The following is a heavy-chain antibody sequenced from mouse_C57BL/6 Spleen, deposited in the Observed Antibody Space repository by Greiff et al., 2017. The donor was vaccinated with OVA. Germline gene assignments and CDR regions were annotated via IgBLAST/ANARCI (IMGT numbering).Heavy chain of an antibody. CDR2: INPYNGGT. D-gene: IGHD4-1*01. V-gene: IGHV1-19*01. CDR3: ARETTGTVFDY. CDR1: GYTFTDYY. J-gene: IGHJ2*01. Sequence: EVQLQQSGPVLVKPGASVKMSCKASGYTFTDYYMNWVKQSHGKSLEWIGVINPYNGGTSYNQKFKGKATLTVDKSSSTAYMELNSLTSEDSAVYYCARETTGTVFDYWGQGTTLTVSS.